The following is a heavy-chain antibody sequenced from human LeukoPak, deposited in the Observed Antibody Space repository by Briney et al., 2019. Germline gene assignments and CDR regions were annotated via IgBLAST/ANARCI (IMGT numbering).Heavy chain of an antibody. J-gene: IGHJ3*02. CDR2: IYSSGST. CDR1: GGSISSYH. Sequence: SETLSLTCTVSGGSISSYHWSWIRQPAGKGLEWIGRIYSSGSTNYNPSLKSRVTMSVDTSKNQFSLKLSSVTAADTAVYYCARGAASSAFDIWGRGTMVTVSS. D-gene: IGHD3-16*01. V-gene: IGHV4-4*07. CDR3: ARGAASSAFDI.